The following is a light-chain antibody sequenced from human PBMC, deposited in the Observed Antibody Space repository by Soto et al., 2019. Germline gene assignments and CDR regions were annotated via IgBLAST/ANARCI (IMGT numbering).Light chain of an antibody. CDR3: QQRSNWPPIFT. J-gene: IGKJ3*01. CDR2: DAS. CDR1: QSVSSY. V-gene: IGKV3-11*01. Sequence: EIVLTQSPATLSLSPGERATLSCRASQSVSSYLAWYQQKPGQAPRLLIYDASNRATGIPARLSGSGSGTDFTLPISSLAPEDFAVYYCQQRSNWPPIFTFGPGTKVDIK.